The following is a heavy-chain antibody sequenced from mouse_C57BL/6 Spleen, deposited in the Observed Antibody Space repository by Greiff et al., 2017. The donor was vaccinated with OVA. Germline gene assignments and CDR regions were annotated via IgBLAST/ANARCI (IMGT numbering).Heavy chain of an antibody. V-gene: IGHV5-6*02. CDR2: ISSGGSYT. CDR1: GFTFSSYG. CDR3: ARQGDYGSNWFAY. Sequence: EVMLVESGGDLVKPGGSLKLSCAASGFTFSSYGMSWVRQTPDKRLEWVATISSGGSYTYYPDSVKGRFTISRDNAKNTLYLQMSSLKSEDTAMYYCARQGDYGSNWFAYWGQGTLVTVSA. D-gene: IGHD1-1*01. J-gene: IGHJ3*01.